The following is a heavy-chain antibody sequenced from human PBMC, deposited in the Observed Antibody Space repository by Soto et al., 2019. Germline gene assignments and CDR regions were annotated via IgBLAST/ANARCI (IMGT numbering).Heavy chain of an antibody. Sequence: QVQLVESGGGVVQPGRPLRLSCAASGFTFSSYGMHWVRQAPGKGLEWVAVISYDGSNKYYADSVKGRFTISRDNSKNTLYLQMNSLRAEDTAVYYCAKDSSFVVGATTFDYWGQGTLVTVSS. CDR3: AKDSSFVVGATTFDY. CDR2: ISYDGSNK. V-gene: IGHV3-30*18. CDR1: GFTFSSYG. D-gene: IGHD1-26*01. J-gene: IGHJ4*02.